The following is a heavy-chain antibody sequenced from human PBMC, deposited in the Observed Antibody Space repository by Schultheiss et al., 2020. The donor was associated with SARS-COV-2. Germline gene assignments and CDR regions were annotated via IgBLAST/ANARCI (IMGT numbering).Heavy chain of an antibody. V-gene: IGHV1-69*13. CDR3: ASGPYGDYAFDI. J-gene: IGHJ3*02. CDR1: GYTFTGYY. CDR2: IIPIFGTA. Sequence: SVKVSCKASGYTFTGYYMHWVRQAPGQGLEWMGGIIPIFGTANYAQKFQGRVTITADESTSTVYMELSSLRSEDTAVYYCASGPYGDYAFDIWGQGTMVTVSS. D-gene: IGHD4-17*01.